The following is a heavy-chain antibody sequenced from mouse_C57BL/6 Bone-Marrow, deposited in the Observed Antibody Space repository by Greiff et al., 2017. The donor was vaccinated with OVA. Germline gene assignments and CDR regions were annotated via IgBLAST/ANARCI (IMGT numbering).Heavy chain of an antibody. CDR1: GFTFSSYG. D-gene: IGHD2-3*01. V-gene: IGHV5-6*02. CDR3: ARQIYDGLHWYFDV. Sequence: DVKLVESGGDLVKPGGSLKLSCAASGFTFSSYGMSWVRQTPDKRLEWVATISSGGSYTYYPDSVTGRFPISRDNAKNTLYLQMSSLKSEDTAMYYCARQIYDGLHWYFDVWGTGTTVTVSS. J-gene: IGHJ1*03. CDR2: ISSGGSYT.